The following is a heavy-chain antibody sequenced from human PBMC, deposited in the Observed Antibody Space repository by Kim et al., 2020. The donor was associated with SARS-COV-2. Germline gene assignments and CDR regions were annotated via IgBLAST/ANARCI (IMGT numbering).Heavy chain of an antibody. CDR3: ARVPGDY. Sequence: GGRTSDADSVKGRFTISRDHSKNTLYLQMNGLRAGDTAVYYCARVPGDYWGQGTLVTVSS. V-gene: IGHV3-66*01. J-gene: IGHJ4*02. CDR2: GGRT. D-gene: IGHD7-27*01.